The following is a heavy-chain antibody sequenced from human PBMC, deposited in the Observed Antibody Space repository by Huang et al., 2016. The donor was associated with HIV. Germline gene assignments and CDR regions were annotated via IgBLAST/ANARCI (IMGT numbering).Heavy chain of an antibody. Sequence: EEQLVESGGGLVKPGGSLRLSCAVSGFSLSRYSMHWVRQARGKGLEWVSYISSSSSTMHYADSVKGRFTISRDNAKNLLYLQMHSLRAEDTAIYYCARDRFGWIQPTEPFYIWGQGTLVSVSS. CDR3: ARDRFGWIQPTEPFYI. D-gene: IGHD5-18*01. V-gene: IGHV3-48*01. CDR1: GFSLSRYS. CDR2: ISSSSSTM. J-gene: IGHJ3*02.